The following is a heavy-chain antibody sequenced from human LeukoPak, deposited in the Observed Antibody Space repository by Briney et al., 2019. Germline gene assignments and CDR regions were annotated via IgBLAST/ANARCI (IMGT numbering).Heavy chain of an antibody. Sequence: SETLSLTCTVSGGSISSGSSYWDGLRQTPGKGLEWIGSIYYNGNTYNNPSLNSRVTISVDTSKNQFSLKLTSVTAADTAVYYCARGLIAGATRNYYFDYWGQGTLVTVSS. J-gene: IGHJ4*02. D-gene: IGHD1-26*01. V-gene: IGHV4-39*07. CDR3: ARGLIAGATRNYYFDY. CDR1: GGSISSGSSY. CDR2: IYYNGNT.